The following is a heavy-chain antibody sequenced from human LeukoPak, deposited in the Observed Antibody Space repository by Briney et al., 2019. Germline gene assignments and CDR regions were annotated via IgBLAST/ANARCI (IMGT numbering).Heavy chain of an antibody. CDR1: GGSISSGDYY. Sequence: SQTLSLTCTVSGGSISSGDYYWSWIRQPPGKGLEWIGYIYYSGSTYYNPSLKSRVTISVDTSKNQFSLKLSSVTAADTAVYYCVRVNRWELRVDYWGQGTLVTVSS. D-gene: IGHD1-26*01. V-gene: IGHV4-30-4*01. CDR3: VRVNRWELRVDY. CDR2: IYYSGST. J-gene: IGHJ4*02.